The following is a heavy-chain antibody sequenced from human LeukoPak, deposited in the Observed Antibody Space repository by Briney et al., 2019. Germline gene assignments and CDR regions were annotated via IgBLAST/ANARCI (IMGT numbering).Heavy chain of an antibody. V-gene: IGHV4-59*08. D-gene: IGHD3-16*01. J-gene: IGHJ4*02. CDR1: GGSISSYY. Sequence: PSETLSLTCTVSGGSISSYYWSWIGQPPGKGLEWIGYIYYSGSTNYNPSLKSRVTISVDTSKNQFSLKLSSVTAADTAVYYCARVYGPGGYYFDYWGQGTLVTVSS. CDR2: IYYSGST. CDR3: ARVYGPGGYYFDY.